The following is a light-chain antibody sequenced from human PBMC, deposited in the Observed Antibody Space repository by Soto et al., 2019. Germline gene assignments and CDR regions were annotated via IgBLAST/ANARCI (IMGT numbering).Light chain of an antibody. V-gene: IGLV1-40*01. J-gene: IGLJ3*02. CDR1: SSNIGAGYH. Sequence: QSVLTQPPSVSGAPGQRVTISCTGSSSNIGAGYHVHWYQQLPGTAPKILIYGNSNRPSGVPDRFSGSKSGTSASLAITGLQAEDEADYYCQAYDSSLSGSMFGGGTKLTVL. CDR3: QAYDSSLSGSM. CDR2: GNS.